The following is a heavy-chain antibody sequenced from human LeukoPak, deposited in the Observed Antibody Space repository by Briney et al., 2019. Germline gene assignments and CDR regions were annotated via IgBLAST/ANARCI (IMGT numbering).Heavy chain of an antibody. V-gene: IGHV4-4*07. CDR2: IWATGST. Sequence: SETLSLTCTVSGGSISSHYWRWIRQPAGKGREWIGRIWATGSTDDNASFSSRLTFSIARSNTQLSLKLPSMTAADSAVYYCARVRAYSDFVGNFDLWGHGIPVTVSS. CDR1: GGSISSHY. J-gene: IGHJ2*01. CDR3: ARVRAYSDFVGNFDL. D-gene: IGHD4-11*01.